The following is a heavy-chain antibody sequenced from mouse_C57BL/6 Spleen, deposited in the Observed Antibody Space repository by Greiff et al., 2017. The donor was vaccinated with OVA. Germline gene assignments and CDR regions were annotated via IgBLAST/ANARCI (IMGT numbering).Heavy chain of an antibody. Sequence: QVQLQQSGAELVKPGASVKLSCKASGYTFTSYWMHWVKQRPGRGLEWIGRIDPNSGGTKYNEKFKSKATLTVDKPSSTAYMQLSSLTSEDSAVYYCARSMATVVATHWYFDVWGTGTTVTVSS. J-gene: IGHJ1*03. CDR3: ARSMATVVATHWYFDV. CDR2: IDPNSGGT. V-gene: IGHV1-72*01. CDR1: GYTFTSYW. D-gene: IGHD1-1*01.